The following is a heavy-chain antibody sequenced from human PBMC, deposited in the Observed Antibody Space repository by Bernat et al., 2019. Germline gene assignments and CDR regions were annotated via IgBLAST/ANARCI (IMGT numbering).Heavy chain of an antibody. D-gene: IGHD6-6*01. CDR3: ARVREVDSSSYYYYYGMDV. V-gene: IGHV3-30-3*01. J-gene: IGHJ6*02. CDR1: GFTFSSYA. CDR2: ISYDGSNK. Sequence: QVQLVESGGGVVQPGRSLRLSCAASGFTFSSYAMHWVRQAPGKGLEWVAVISYDGSNKYYADSVKGRFTISRDNSNNTLYLQMNSLRAEDTAVYYCARVREVDSSSYYYYYGMDVWGQGTTVTVSS.